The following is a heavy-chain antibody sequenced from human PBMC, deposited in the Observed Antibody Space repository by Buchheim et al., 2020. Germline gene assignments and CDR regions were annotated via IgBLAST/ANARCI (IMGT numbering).Heavy chain of an antibody. J-gene: IGHJ6*02. V-gene: IGHV2-70*15. Sequence: QVTLRESGPALVKPTQTLTLTCTFSGFSLSTSGMCVSWIRQPPGKALEWLARIDWDDDKYYSTSLKTRPTISKDTSKNQVGHTMTNMDPVDTATYYCARIRSSSRYCYYGMDVWGQGTT. CDR2: IDWDDDK. D-gene: IGHD2-2*01. CDR3: ARIRSSSRYCYYGMDV. CDR1: GFSLSTSGMC.